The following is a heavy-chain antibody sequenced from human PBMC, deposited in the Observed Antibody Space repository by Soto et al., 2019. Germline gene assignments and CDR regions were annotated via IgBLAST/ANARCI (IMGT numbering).Heavy chain of an antibody. CDR3: AKHDGSSTSFWLDY. CDR2: ISGSGGST. J-gene: IGHJ4*02. CDR1: GFTFSSYA. V-gene: IGHV3-23*01. Sequence: GGSLRLSCAASGFTFSSYAMSWVRQAPGKGLEWVSAISGSGGSTYYADSVKGRFTISRDNSKNTLYLQMNSLRAEDTAVYYCAKHDGSSTSFWLDYWGQGTLVTVSS. D-gene: IGHD2-2*01.